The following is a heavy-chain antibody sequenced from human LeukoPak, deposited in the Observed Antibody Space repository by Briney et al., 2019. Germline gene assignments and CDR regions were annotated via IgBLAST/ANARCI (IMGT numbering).Heavy chain of an antibody. CDR1: GYSFTGYY. D-gene: IGHD3-22*01. CDR3: ARGRFNYFDSNGHDAFDI. CDR2: IIPNSGGT. V-gene: IGHV1-2*02. Sequence: GASVKVSCKASGYSFTGYYIHWVRQAPGQGLEWLGWIIPNSGGTNYAQKFQGRVTMTRDTPISTAFMELSRLTSDDTAVYYCARGRFNYFDSNGHDAFDIWGQGTMVTVSS. J-gene: IGHJ3*02.